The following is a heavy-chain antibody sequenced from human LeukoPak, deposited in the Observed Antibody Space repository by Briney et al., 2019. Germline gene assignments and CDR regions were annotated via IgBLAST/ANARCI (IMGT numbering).Heavy chain of an antibody. Sequence: ASVTVSCKASGYTFTSYGISWVRQAPGQGLEWMGWISAYNGNTNYAQKLQGRVTMTTDTSTSTAYMELRSLRSDDTAVYYCAKGPHYYDSSGPFDYWGQGTLVTVSS. CDR2: ISAYNGNT. CDR3: AKGPHYYDSSGPFDY. CDR1: GYTFTSYG. V-gene: IGHV1-18*01. D-gene: IGHD3-22*01. J-gene: IGHJ4*02.